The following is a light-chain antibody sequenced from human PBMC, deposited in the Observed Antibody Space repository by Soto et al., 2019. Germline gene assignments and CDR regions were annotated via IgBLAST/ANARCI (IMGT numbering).Light chain of an antibody. CDR3: CSAGGYTLEV. CDR2: DVT. J-gene: IGLJ2*01. CDR1: SSDVGASNY. V-gene: IGLV2-11*01. Sequence: QSALTQPRSVSGSPGQSVTISCTGTSSDVGASNYVSWYQQHPGKAPKLIIYDVTKRPSGVPDRFSASKSGNTASLTISGLQAEDEADYYCCSAGGYTLEVFGGGTKVTVL.